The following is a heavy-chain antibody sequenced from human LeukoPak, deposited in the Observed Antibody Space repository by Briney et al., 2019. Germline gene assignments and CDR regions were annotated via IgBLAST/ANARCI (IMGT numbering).Heavy chain of an antibody. V-gene: IGHV3-23*01. Sequence: GGSLRLSCAASGFTVSSYAMSWVRQAPGKGLEWVSSISGSGGSTYYADSVKGRFTISRDNSKNTLYLQMNSLRAEDTAVYYCEAARGYCSGGSCFDYWGQGTLVTVSS. J-gene: IGHJ4*02. CDR1: GFTVSSYA. CDR3: EAARGYCSGGSCFDY. D-gene: IGHD2-15*01. CDR2: ISGSGGST.